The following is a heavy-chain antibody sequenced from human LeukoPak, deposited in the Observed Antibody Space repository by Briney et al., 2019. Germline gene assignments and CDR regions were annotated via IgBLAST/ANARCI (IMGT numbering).Heavy chain of an antibody. Sequence: GGSLRLSCAASGFTFSSYAMHWVRQAPGKGLEWVALIWYDGTNRYYADSVKGRFTISRDNSNNTLYLQMNSLRAEDTAVYYCARQTTVATDCWGQGTLVTVSS. CDR2: IWYDGTNR. CDR1: GFTFSSYA. V-gene: IGHV3-33*08. J-gene: IGHJ4*02. CDR3: ARQTTVATDC. D-gene: IGHD4-23*01.